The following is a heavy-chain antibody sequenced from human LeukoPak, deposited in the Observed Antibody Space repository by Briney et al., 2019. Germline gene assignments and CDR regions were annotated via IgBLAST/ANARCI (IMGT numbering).Heavy chain of an antibody. V-gene: IGHV1-8*01. CDR1: GYTFTSYD. CDR3: ARAWIQLWTLYYYYYMDV. J-gene: IGHJ6*03. D-gene: IGHD5-18*01. Sequence: ASVKVSCKASGYTFTSYDINWVRQAPGQGLEWMGWMNPNSGNTVYAQKFQGRVTMTRNTSISTAYMELSSLRSEDTAVYYCARAWIQLWTLYYYYYMDVWGKGTTVTVSS. CDR2: MNPNSGNT.